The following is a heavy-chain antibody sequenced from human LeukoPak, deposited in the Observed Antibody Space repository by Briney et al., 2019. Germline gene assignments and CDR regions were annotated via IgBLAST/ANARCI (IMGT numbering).Heavy chain of an antibody. D-gene: IGHD5-24*01. CDR2: INPNSGGT. CDR3: ARGTSLEMATILPVT. CDR1: GYTFTGYY. J-gene: IGHJ4*02. Sequence: ASVKVSCKASGYTFTGYYMHWVRQAPGQGLEWMGRINPNSGGTNYAQKFQGRVTMTRDTSISTAYMELSRLRSDDTAVYYCARGTSLEMATILPVTWGQGALVTVSS. V-gene: IGHV1-2*06.